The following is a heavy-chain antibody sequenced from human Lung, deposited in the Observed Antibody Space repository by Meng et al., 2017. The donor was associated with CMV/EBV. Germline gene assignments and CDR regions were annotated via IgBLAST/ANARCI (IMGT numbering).Heavy chain of an antibody. J-gene: IGHJ4*02. V-gene: IGHV3-15*01. CDR2: IKRNTDGGTR. CDR3: TTAGANYEPDY. CDR1: GFTFSNAW. D-gene: IGHD3-22*01. Sequence: GGSLRLSCAASGFTFSNAWMSWVRQAPGKGLEWVGRIKRNTDGGTRDHAAPVRGRFTISRDDSKNTLYLQMNSLTTEDTAVYYCTTAGANYEPDYWGQGXLVT.